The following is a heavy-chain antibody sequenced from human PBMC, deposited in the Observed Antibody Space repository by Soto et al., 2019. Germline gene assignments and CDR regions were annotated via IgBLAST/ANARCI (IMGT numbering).Heavy chain of an antibody. D-gene: IGHD3-10*01. CDR2: IYYSGST. V-gene: IGHV4-31*03. CDR1: GGSISSGGYY. CDR3: ASSITMVRGVISNWFAP. J-gene: IGHJ5*02. Sequence: SETLSLTCTVSGGSISSGGYYWSWIRQHPGKGLEWIGYIYYSGSTYYNPSLKSRVTISVDTSKNQFSLKLSSVTAADTAVYYCASSITMVRGVISNWFAPWGQGTLVTVSS.